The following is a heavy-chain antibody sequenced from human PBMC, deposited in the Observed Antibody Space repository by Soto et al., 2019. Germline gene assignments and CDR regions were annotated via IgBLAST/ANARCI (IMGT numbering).Heavy chain of an antibody. CDR2: IYYSGST. V-gene: IGHV4-61*08. CDR1: GGSISSGDYY. CDR3: ARRYGPTFDY. D-gene: IGHD3-16*01. Sequence: SETLSLTCTVSGGSISSGDYYWSWIRQPPGKGLEWIGYIYYSGSTNYNPSLKSRVTISVDTSKNQFSLKLSLKLSSVTAADTAVYYCARRYGPTFDYWGQGTLVTVSS. J-gene: IGHJ4*02.